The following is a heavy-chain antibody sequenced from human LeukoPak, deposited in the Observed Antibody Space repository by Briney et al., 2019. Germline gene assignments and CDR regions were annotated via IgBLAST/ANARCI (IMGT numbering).Heavy chain of an antibody. CDR1: GFTFSSYE. V-gene: IGHV3-48*03. J-gene: IGHJ4*02. CDR2: ISSSGSTI. Sequence: PGGSLRLSCAASGFTFSSYEMNWVRQAPGKGLEWVSYISSSGSTIYYADSVKGRFTISRDNAKNSLYLQMNSLRAEDTAVYYCARDDLVGHGKLTVDYWGQGTLVTVSS. CDR3: ARDDLVGHGKLTVDY. D-gene: IGHD6-6*01.